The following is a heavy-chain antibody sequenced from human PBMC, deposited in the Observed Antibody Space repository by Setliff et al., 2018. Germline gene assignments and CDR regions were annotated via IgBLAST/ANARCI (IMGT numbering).Heavy chain of an antibody. D-gene: IGHD2-15*01. V-gene: IGHV4-38-2*02. CDR1: GDSISSTYH. CDR3: ASERESASRQTYFDS. Sequence: SETLSLTCNVSGDSISSTYHWGWIRQSPGKGLEWIGTIYHSGNTYYNPSLNSRLTISVDTSKNQFSLRLTSLTAADTAVYYCASERESASRQTYFDSWGQGTLVTVSS. J-gene: IGHJ4*02. CDR2: IYHSGNT.